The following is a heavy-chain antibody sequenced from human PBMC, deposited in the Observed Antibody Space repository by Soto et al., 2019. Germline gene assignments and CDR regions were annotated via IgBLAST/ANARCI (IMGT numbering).Heavy chain of an antibody. V-gene: IGHV4-61*01. J-gene: IGHJ4*02. Sequence: SETLSLTCTVSGGSVSSGSYYWSWIRQPPGKGLEWIGHIYYSGSTNYNPSLKSRVTISVDTSKNQFSLKLSSVTAADTAVYYCAREALGYCSSTSCYYVAWYYFDYWGQGTLVTVS. CDR1: GGSVSSGSYY. CDR2: IYYSGST. CDR3: AREALGYCSSTSCYYVAWYYFDY. D-gene: IGHD2-2*01.